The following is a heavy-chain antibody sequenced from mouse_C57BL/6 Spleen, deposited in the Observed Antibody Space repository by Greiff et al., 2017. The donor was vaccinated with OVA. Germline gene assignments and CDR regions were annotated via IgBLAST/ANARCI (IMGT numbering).Heavy chain of an antibody. J-gene: IGHJ4*01. D-gene: IGHD3-2*02. V-gene: IGHV1-53*01. CDR3: ARGDGDSSGYEAMDY. CDR1: GYTFTSYW. CDR2: INPSNGGT. Sequence: QVQLQQPGTELVKPGASVKLSCKASGYTFTSYWMHWVKQRPGQGLEWIGNINPSNGGTNYNEKFKSKATLTVDKSSSTAYMHISRLTSADSAAFDCARGDGDSSGYEAMDYWGQGTSVTVSS.